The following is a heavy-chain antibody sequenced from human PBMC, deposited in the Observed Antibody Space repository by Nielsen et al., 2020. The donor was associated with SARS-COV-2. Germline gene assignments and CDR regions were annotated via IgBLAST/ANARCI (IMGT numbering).Heavy chain of an antibody. Sequence: WVRQAPGQRLEWMGWINAGNGNTKYSQKFQGRVTITRDTSASTAYMELSSLRSEDTAVYYCARDGEYYDILTGYYYYYGMDVWGQGTTVTVSS. J-gene: IGHJ6*02. V-gene: IGHV1-3*01. CDR3: ARDGEYYDILTGYYYYYGMDV. D-gene: IGHD3-9*01. CDR2: INAGNGNT.